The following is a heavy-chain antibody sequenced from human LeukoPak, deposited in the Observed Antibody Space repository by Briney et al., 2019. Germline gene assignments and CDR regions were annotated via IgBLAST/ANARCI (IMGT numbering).Heavy chain of an antibody. Sequence: GGSLRLSCAASGFTFSSYGMSWVRQAPGKGLEWVSTISGSGGSTYYADSVKGRFTISRDTSKNILYLEMNSLRAEDTAVYYCSTEYPNYWGQGTLVTVSS. V-gene: IGHV3-23*01. CDR1: GFTFSSYG. D-gene: IGHD1-14*01. CDR2: ISGSGGST. CDR3: STEYPNY. J-gene: IGHJ4*02.